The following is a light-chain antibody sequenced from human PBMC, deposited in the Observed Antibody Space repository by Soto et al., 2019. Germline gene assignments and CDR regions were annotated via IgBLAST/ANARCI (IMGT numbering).Light chain of an antibody. Sequence: IVMTQSPATLSVSPGERATFSCGASQSVRRNLAWYQQKPGQAPRLLIYGASIRATGIPARLSGSGSGTDLTITISSIENEDFEVYYCQQRSKWPITFGQGTRLEI. CDR3: QQRSKWPIT. CDR1: QSVRRN. CDR2: GAS. J-gene: IGKJ5*01. V-gene: IGKV3D-15*01.